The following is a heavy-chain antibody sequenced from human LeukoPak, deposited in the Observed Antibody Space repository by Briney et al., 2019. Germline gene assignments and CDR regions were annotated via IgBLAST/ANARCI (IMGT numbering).Heavy chain of an antibody. Sequence: SETLSLTCTVSGGSISSDYWSWIRQPPGKGLEWIGYIYYSGSTNYNPSLKSRVTISVDTSKNQFSLKLSSVTAADTAVYYCARTADYGDYFPFDYWGQGTLVTVSS. CDR3: ARTADYGDYFPFDY. CDR2: IYYSGST. V-gene: IGHV4-59*08. CDR1: GGSISSDY. J-gene: IGHJ4*02. D-gene: IGHD4-17*01.